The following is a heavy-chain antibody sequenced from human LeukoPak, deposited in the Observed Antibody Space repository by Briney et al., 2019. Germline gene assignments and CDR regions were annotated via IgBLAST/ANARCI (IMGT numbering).Heavy chain of an antibody. CDR2: IIPILGIA. J-gene: IGHJ5*02. Sequence: SVKVSCKASGGTFSSYAISWVRQAPGQGLEWMGRIIPILGIANYAQKFQGRVTITADKSTSTAYMELSSLRSEDTAVYYCARRPSLGPTMGGTWGQGTLVTVSS. CDR1: GGTFSSYA. D-gene: IGHD3-10*01. CDR3: ARRPSLGPTMGGT. V-gene: IGHV1-69*04.